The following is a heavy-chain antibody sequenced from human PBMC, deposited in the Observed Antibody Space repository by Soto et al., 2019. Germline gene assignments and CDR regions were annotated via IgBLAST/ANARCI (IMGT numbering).Heavy chain of an antibody. V-gene: IGHV4-39*01. CDR2: IYYSGST. D-gene: IGHD2-15*01. J-gene: IGHJ4*02. CDR1: GGSISSSSYY. Sequence: SETLSLTCTVSGGSISSSSYYWGWIRQPPGKGLEWIGSIYYSGSTYYNPSLESRVTISVDTSKNQFSLKLSSVTAADTAVYYCARQRNNIVVVVAATLPDYWGQGTLVTVSS. CDR3: ARQRNNIVVVVAATLPDY.